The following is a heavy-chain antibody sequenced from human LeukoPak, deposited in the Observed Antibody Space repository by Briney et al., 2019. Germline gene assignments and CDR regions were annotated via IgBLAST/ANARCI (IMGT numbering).Heavy chain of an antibody. CDR2: IYPGDSDT. Sequence: GESLKISCKGSGYSFTSYWIGWVRQMPGKGLEWMAIIYPGDSDTRYSPSFQGQVTISADKSIKTAYLHWSSLKASDTAMYYCARSSDSSGYYDYFDYWGQGTLVTVSS. CDR3: ARSSDSSGYYDYFDY. V-gene: IGHV5-51*01. CDR1: GYSFTSYW. D-gene: IGHD3-22*01. J-gene: IGHJ4*02.